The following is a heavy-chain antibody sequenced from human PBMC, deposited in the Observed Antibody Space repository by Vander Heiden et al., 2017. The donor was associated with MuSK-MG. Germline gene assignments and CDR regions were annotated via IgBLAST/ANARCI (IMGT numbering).Heavy chain of an antibody. CDR1: GGSISSSSYY. CDR2: IYYSGRT. J-gene: IGHJ4*02. Sequence: QLQLQESGPGLVKPSETLSLTCTVSGGSISSSSYYWGWIRQPPGKGLEWIGSIYYSGRTYYNPSLKSRVTISVDTSKTQFSLKLSSVTAADTAVDYCARAHGGGSTLFDYCGQETLLTFSS. V-gene: IGHV4-39*07. D-gene: IGHD2-15*01. CDR3: ARAHGGGSTLFDY.